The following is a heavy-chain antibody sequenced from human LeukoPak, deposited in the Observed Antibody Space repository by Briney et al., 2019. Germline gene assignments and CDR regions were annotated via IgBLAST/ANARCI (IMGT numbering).Heavy chain of an antibody. Sequence: PSETLSLTCTVSGGSISSSSYYWGWIRQPPGKGLEWIGSIYYSGSTYYNPSLKSRFTISVDTSKNQFSLELSSVTAADPAVYYCARHGNCSGGSCYLRLFDYWGQGTLVTVSS. CDR1: GGSISSSSYY. J-gene: IGHJ4*02. CDR3: ARHGNCSGGSCYLRLFDY. V-gene: IGHV4-39*01. CDR2: IYYSGST. D-gene: IGHD2-15*01.